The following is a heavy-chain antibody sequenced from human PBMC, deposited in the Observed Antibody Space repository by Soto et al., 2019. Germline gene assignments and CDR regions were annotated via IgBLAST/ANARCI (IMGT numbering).Heavy chain of an antibody. CDR1: GGSFSGYY. CDR3: ARVYYDSSGSFDY. D-gene: IGHD3-22*01. V-gene: IGHV4-34*01. J-gene: IGHJ4*02. Sequence: SATLSLTCAVYGGSFSGYYWRWIRQPPGKGLEWIGEINHSGSTNYNPSLKSRVTISVDTSKNQFSLKLSSVTAADTAVYYCARVYYDSSGSFDYWGQGTLVTVS. CDR2: INHSGST.